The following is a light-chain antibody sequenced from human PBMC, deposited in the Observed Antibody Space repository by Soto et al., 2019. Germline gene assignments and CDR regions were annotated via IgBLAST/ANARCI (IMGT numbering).Light chain of an antibody. Sequence: QSVLTQPPSASGTPGQRVTISCSGGSSNIGTNSVNWYQQLPGRAPKLLIYNNDLRPSGVPDRFSGSKSGTSASLAISGLQSEDEADYCCAAWDDSLNGFYVFGIGTKLTVL. CDR3: AAWDDSLNGFYV. CDR2: NND. V-gene: IGLV1-44*01. CDR1: SSNIGTNS. J-gene: IGLJ1*01.